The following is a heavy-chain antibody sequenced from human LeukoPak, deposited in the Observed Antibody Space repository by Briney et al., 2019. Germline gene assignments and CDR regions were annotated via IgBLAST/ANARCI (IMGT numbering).Heavy chain of an antibody. D-gene: IGHD4-23*01. J-gene: IGHJ4*02. V-gene: IGHV3-11*01. CDR1: GFTFSDYY. CDR3: ANDASVVPTFDC. CDR2: ISSSGSTI. Sequence: GGSLRLSCAASGFTFSDYYMSWIRQAPGKGLEWVSYISSSGSTIYYADSVKGRFTISRDNAKNSLYLQMNSLRAEDTAVYYCANDASVVPTFDCWGQGTLVTVSS.